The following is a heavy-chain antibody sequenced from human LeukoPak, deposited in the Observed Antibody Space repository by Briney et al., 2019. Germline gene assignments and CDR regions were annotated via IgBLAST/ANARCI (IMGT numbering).Heavy chain of an antibody. CDR2: INHGGST. Sequence: SETLSLTCAVYGGSFSGYYWSWIRQPPGKGPEWIGEINHGGSTNYNPSLKSRVTISVDTSKNQFSLKLSSVTAADTAVYYCAWAAAGFDPWGQGTLVTVSS. D-gene: IGHD6-13*01. J-gene: IGHJ5*02. V-gene: IGHV4-34*01. CDR3: AWAAAGFDP. CDR1: GGSFSGYY.